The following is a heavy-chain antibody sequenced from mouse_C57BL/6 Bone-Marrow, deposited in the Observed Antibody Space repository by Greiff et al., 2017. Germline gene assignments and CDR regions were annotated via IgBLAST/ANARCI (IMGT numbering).Heavy chain of an antibody. V-gene: IGHV2-2*01. CDR3: ARGRDYYGSSYNYAMDY. Sequence: VQLQQSGPGLVQPSQSLSITCTVSGFSLTSYGVHWVRQSPGKGLEWLGVIWSGGSTDYNAAFISRLSISKDNSKSQVFFKMNSLQADDTAIYYCARGRDYYGSSYNYAMDYWGPGASVTVSS. CDR1: GFSLTSYG. J-gene: IGHJ4*01. D-gene: IGHD1-1*01. CDR2: IWSGGST.